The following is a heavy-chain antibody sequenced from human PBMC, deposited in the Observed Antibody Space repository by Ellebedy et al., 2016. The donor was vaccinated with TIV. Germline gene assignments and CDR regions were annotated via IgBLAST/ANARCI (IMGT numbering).Heavy chain of an antibody. Sequence: PGGSLRLSCAVSGSTLRDHYMSWIRQAPGKGLEWISYISSDGTTIYYADSVKGRFTISRDNTKNSLYLEMNSLRAEDTAIYYCARDWRLRFGEFPMPLFDPWGQGTLVTVSS. CDR2: ISSDGTTI. CDR3: ARDWRLRFGEFPMPLFDP. D-gene: IGHD3-10*01. J-gene: IGHJ5*02. CDR1: GSTLRDHY. V-gene: IGHV3-11*01.